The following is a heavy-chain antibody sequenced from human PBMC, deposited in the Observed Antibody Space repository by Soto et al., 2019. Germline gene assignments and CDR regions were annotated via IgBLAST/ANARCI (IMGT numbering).Heavy chain of an antibody. CDR1: GFTFSSYG. CDR3: AKADYDFWSGLNAFDI. Sequence: PGGSLRLSCAASGFTFSSYGMHWVRQAPGKGLEWVAVISSGGTNKYYADSVKGRFTISRDNSKNTLYLQMNSLRAEDTAVYYCAKADYDFWSGLNAFDIWGQGTMVTVSS. CDR2: ISSGGTNK. D-gene: IGHD3-3*01. J-gene: IGHJ3*02. V-gene: IGHV3-NL1*01.